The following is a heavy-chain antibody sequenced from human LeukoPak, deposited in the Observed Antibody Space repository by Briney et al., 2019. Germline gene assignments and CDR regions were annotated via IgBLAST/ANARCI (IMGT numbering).Heavy chain of an antibody. V-gene: IGHV4-59*01. Sequence: SETLSLTCTVSGGSISSYYWSWIRQPPGKGLEWIGYIYYTGSTSYNPSLKSRVTISVDPSKNQFSLKLTSVTAADTAVYYCARDKLSFGSRYNWFDPWGQGSLVTVSS. D-gene: IGHD3-16*01. CDR3: ARDKLSFGSRYNWFDP. CDR2: IYYTGST. J-gene: IGHJ5*02. CDR1: GGSISSYY.